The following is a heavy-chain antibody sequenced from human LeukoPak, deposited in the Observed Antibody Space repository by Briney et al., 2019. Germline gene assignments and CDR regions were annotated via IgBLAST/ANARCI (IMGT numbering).Heavy chain of an antibody. CDR2: IYPGDSDT. D-gene: IGHD6-19*01. J-gene: IGHJ4*02. CDR1: GYTFATYW. CDR3: ARHVVPYSSGLTGFDY. V-gene: IGHV5-51*01. Sequence: GESLKISCKGSGYTFATYWIGWVRQMPGKGLEWMGFIYPGDSDTRYSPSFQGQVTISADKSITTAYLQWSSLKASDTAMFYCARHVVPYSSGLTGFDYWGQGTLVTVSS.